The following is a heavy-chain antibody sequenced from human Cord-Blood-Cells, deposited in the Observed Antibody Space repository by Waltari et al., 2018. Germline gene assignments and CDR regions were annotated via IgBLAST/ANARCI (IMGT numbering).Heavy chain of an antibody. CDR1: GGTLSSYA. J-gene: IGHJ6*02. V-gene: IGHV1-69*01. D-gene: IGHD3-10*01. CDR3: AMVQGVKENYYYGMDV. CDR2: LIPIFGTA. Sequence: QVQLVQSGAEVKKPGFSVKVSCKAPGGTLSSYAISWVRQAPGQGLEWMGGLIPIFGTANYAQKFQGRVTITADESTSTAYMELRSLRSEDTAVYYCAMVQGVKENYYYGMDVWGQGTTVTVSS.